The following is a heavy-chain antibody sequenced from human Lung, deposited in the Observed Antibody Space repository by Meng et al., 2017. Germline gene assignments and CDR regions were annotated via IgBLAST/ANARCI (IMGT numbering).Heavy chain of an antibody. CDR1: GGSIRSTSNY. D-gene: IGHD6-19*01. CDR3: ARMAAGVAGERRFDY. J-gene: IGHJ4*02. CDR2: INHSGST. V-gene: IGHV4-39*07. Sequence: QVQLQESGPGLVKPSETLSLTFTVSGGSIRSTSNYWDWIRQPPGTRLEWIGEINHSGSTNYNPSLKSRVTLSVDTSKNQFSLRLTSVTAADTAVYYCARMAAGVAGERRFDYWGQGTLVTVSS.